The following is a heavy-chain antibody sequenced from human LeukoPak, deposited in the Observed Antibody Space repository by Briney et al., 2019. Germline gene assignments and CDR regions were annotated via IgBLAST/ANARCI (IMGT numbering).Heavy chain of an antibody. CDR3: AKSYDFWGQLVPYSFDI. CDR2: ISWNSGSI. Sequence: GRSLRLSCAASGFTFDDYAMHWVRQAPGKGLEWVSGISWNSGSIGYADSEKGRFTISRDNAKNSLYLQMNSLRAEDTALYYCAKSYDFWGQLVPYSFDIWGQGTMVTVSS. V-gene: IGHV3-9*01. CDR1: GFTFDDYA. J-gene: IGHJ3*02. D-gene: IGHD3-3*01.